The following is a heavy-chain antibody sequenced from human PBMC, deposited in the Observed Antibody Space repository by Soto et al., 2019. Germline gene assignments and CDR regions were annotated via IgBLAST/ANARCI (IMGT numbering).Heavy chain of an antibody. V-gene: IGHV6-1*01. CDR3: AREGGWLFDY. Sequence: PSPALSLTCAISVESVSSYSAAWTWIRQSPSRGLEWLGRTYYRSKWYNDYAVSVKSRITINPDTSKNQFSLQLNSVTPEDTAVYYCAREGGWLFDYWGQGTLVTVSS. D-gene: IGHD6-19*01. CDR2: TYYRSKWYN. CDR1: VESVSSYSAA. J-gene: IGHJ4*02.